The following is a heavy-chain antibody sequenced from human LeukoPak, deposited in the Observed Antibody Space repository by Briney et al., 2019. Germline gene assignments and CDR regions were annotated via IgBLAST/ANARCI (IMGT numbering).Heavy chain of an antibody. V-gene: IGHV3-53*01. J-gene: IGHJ4*02. CDR3: ARNEGSI. D-gene: IGHD1-26*01. Sequence: GGSLRLSCAASGFTVSSNYMSWVRQAPGKGLEWASVIYSGGSTYYADSVKGRFTISRDNAKNSLYPQMDSLRAEETAVYYCARNEGSIWGQGTLVTVSS. CDR2: IYSGGST. CDR1: GFTVSSNY.